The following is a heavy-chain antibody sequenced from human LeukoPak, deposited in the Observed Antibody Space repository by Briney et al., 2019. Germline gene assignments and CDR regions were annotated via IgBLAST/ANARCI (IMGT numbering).Heavy chain of an antibody. CDR2: IRSKAYGGTT. CDR1: GFTFGDYA. Sequence: PGGSLRLSCTASGFTFGDYAMSWFRQAPGKGLEWVGFIRSKAYGGTTEYAASVKGRFTTSRDDSKSIAYLQMNSLKTEDTAVYYCTSSSSGWYGGGFDYWGQGTLVTVSS. CDR3: TSSSSGWYGGGFDY. D-gene: IGHD6-19*01. V-gene: IGHV3-49*03. J-gene: IGHJ4*02.